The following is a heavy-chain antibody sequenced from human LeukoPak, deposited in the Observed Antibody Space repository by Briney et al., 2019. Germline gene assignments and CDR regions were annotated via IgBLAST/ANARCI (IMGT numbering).Heavy chain of an antibody. J-gene: IGHJ4*02. CDR3: ARAIQFGGYFDY. D-gene: IGHD2-15*01. CDR1: GFTVSGDY. CDR2: IFGAATT. V-gene: IGHV3-53*01. Sequence: QAGGSLRLSCAASGFTVSGDYMSWVRQAQGKGLEWVSVIFGAATTYYADSVKGRFTISRDNSKNTLYLQMSSLRAEDTAVYYCARAIQFGGYFDYWGQGTLVTVST.